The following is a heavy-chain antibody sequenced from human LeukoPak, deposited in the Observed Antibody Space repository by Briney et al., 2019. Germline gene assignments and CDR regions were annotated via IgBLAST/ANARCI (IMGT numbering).Heavy chain of an antibody. D-gene: IGHD3-10*01. CDR1: GFTFSSYW. CDR2: INSDGSST. Sequence: GGSLRLSCAASGFTFSSYWMHWVRQAPGKGLVWVSCINSDGSSTSYADSVKGRFTISRDNAKNTLYLQMNSLRAEDTAVYYCARDAVVHYYYGMDVWGQGTTVTVSS. V-gene: IGHV3-74*01. J-gene: IGHJ6*02. CDR3: ARDAVVHYYYGMDV.